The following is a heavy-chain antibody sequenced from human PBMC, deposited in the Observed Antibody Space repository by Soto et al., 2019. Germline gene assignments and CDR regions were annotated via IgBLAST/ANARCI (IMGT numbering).Heavy chain of an antibody. J-gene: IGHJ6*02. CDR3: ARDPDDFWSGYSNYYYYGMYV. Sequence: EVQLVESGGGLAKPGGSLRLSCAASGFTFSSYSMNWVRQAPGTGLEWVSSISSSSSYIYYADSVKGRFTISRDNAKNSLYLQMNSLRAEDTAVYYCARDPDDFWSGYSNYYYYGMYVWGRGTTVTVSS. CDR1: GFTFSSYS. V-gene: IGHV3-21*01. D-gene: IGHD3-3*01. CDR2: ISSSSSYI.